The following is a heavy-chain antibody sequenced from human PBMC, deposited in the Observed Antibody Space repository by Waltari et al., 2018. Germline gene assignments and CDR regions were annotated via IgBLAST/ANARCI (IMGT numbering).Heavy chain of an antibody. V-gene: IGHV1-2*04. CDR1: GYTFTGYY. CDR3: AREVADSSSARSAWGGDP. D-gene: IGHD6-6*01. J-gene: IGHJ5*02. Sequence: VPLVPSGAEVPPPGASVKVSCKASGYTFTGYYMHWVRQAPGQGLEWMGWINPTSGGKNYAQKLQGWVTRNRDTSISTAYMELSRLRSDDTAVEYWAREVADSSSARSAWGGDPWGQGTLVTVSS. CDR2: INPTSGGK.